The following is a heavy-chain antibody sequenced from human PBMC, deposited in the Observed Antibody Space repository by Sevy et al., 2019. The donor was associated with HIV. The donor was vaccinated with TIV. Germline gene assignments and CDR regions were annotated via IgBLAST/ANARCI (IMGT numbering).Heavy chain of an antibody. V-gene: IGHV3-15*01. D-gene: IGHD3-3*01. CDR2: IKSKTDGGTT. J-gene: IGHJ4*02. CDR1: GFTFSNAW. CDR3: TTGNLGVVMLDDFDY. Sequence: GGSLRLSCAASGFTFSNAWMSWVRQAPGKGLEWVGRIKSKTDGGTTDYAAPVKGRFTISRDDSKITLYLQMNSLKTEDTAVYYCTTGNLGVVMLDDFDYWGQGTLVTVSS.